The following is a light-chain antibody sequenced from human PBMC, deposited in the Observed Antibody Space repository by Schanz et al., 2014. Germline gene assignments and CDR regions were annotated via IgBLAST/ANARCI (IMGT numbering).Light chain of an antibody. V-gene: IGLV2-11*01. CDR3: CSYAGSYAYVI. CDR2: DVS. CDR1: SSDVGGYNH. J-gene: IGLJ2*01. Sequence: QSVLTQPRSVSGSPGQSVTISCTGTSSDVGGYNHVSWYQQYPGKAPKLMIYDVSKRPSGVPDRFSGSKSGNTASLTISGLQAEDEADYYCCSYAGSYAYVIFGRGTKLTVL.